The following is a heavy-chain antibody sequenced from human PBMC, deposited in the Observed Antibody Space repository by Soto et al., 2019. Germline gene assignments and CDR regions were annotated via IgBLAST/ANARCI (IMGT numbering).Heavy chain of an antibody. CDR3: ARDLVGDYGFDWFDP. D-gene: IGHD4-17*01. CDR2: IYYSGST. CDR1: GGSISSGDYY. V-gene: IGHV4-30-4*01. Sequence: QVQLQESGPGLVKPSQTLSLTCTVSGGSISSGDYYWSWIRQPPGKGLEWIGYIYYSGSTYYNPSLKGGVTISVDTSKNQFSLKLSSVTAADTAVYYCARDLVGDYGFDWFDPWGQGTLVTVSS. J-gene: IGHJ5*02.